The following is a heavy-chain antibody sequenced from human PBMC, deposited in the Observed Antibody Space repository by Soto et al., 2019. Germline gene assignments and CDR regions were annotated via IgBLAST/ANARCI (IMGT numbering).Heavy chain of an antibody. V-gene: IGHV1-69*01. J-gene: IGHJ2*01. CDR3: ARAVAVAGDYWYFDL. Sequence: QVQLVQSGAEVKKPGSSVKVSCKASGGTFSSYAISWVRQAPGQGLEWMGGIIPIFGTANYAQKFQVRVTSTADESTSTAYMELSSLSSEATAVYYCARAVAVAGDYWYFDLWGRGTLVTVSS. CDR1: GGTFSSYA. D-gene: IGHD6-19*01. CDR2: IIPIFGTA.